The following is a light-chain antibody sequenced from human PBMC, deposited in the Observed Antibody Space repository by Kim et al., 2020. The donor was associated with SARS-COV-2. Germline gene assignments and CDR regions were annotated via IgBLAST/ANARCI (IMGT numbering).Light chain of an antibody. CDR1: SNYIYCSYY. CDR2: DVN. J-gene: IGLJ2*01. Sequence: QSAPTQPRSVSGSPGQSVTISCSGISNYIYCSYYVYWYQQHPGRAPKVMIYDVNKRPSGVPDRCSGSRSGNTASLTSAELQAEDEADYYCCSFGRPYVFKMIGGGTQLTV. CDR3: CSFGRPYVFKM. V-gene: IGLV2-11*01.